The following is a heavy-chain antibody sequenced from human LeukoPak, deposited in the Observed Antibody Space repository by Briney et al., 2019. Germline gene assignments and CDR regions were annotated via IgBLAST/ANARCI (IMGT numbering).Heavy chain of an antibody. CDR1: GFTFSSYW. J-gene: IGHJ6*03. V-gene: IGHV3-74*01. CDR3: TRDHRGSSSRLYYYYYMDV. D-gene: IGHD6-13*01. CDR2: INSDGSST. Sequence: GGSLRLSCAASGFTFSSYWMHWVRQAPGKGLVWVSRINSDGSSTSYAESVKGRFTISRDNAENTLYLQMNSLRAEDTAMYYCTRDHRGSSSRLYYYYYMDVWGNGTTVTVSS.